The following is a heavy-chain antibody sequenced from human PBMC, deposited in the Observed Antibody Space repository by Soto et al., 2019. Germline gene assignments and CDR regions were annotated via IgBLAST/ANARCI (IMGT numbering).Heavy chain of an antibody. J-gene: IGHJ6*02. CDR2: MNPNSGNT. CDR1: GYTFTSYD. D-gene: IGHD6-19*01. V-gene: IGHV1-8*01. CDR3: ARGQKRRWPGGWYNRGYYYYGMDV. Sequence: QVQLVQSGAEVKKPGASVKVSCKASGYTFTSYDINWVRQATGQGLEWMGWMNPNSGNTGYAQKFQGRVTMTRNTSISTAYMELSSLRSEDTAVYYCARGQKRRWPGGWYNRGYYYYGMDVWGQGTTVTVSS.